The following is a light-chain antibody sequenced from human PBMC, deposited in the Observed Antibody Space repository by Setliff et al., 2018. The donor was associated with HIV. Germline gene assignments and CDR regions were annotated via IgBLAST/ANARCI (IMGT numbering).Light chain of an antibody. V-gene: IGLV2-14*01. J-gene: IGLJ1*01. CDR2: EVG. CDR1: NSDVGAYDY. Sequence: QSALAQPASVSGSPGQSITISCTGTNSDVGAYDYVSWYQHHPGKVPKLIIYEVGNRPSGISHRFSGSKSGNTASLTISGLQTEDEADYYCSSYAITNTLPFGTGTKAPS. CDR3: SSYAITNTLP.